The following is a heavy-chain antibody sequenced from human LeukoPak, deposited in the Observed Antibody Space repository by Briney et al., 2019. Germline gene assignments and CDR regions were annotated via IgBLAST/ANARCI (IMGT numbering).Heavy chain of an antibody. CDR1: GFTFSSYA. V-gene: IGHV3-23*01. CDR2: ISGSGGST. CDR3: AKAQGHIVVVTATDY. D-gene: IGHD2-21*02. J-gene: IGHJ4*02. Sequence: GGSLRLSCAASGFTFSSYAMSWVRQAPGKGLEWVSAISGSGGSTYYADSVKGRFTISRDKSKNTLYLQMNSLRAEDTAVYYCAKAQGHIVVVTATDYWGQGTLVTVSS.